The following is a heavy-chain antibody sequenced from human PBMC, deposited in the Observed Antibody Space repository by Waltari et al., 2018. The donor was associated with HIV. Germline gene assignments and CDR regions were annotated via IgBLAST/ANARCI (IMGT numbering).Heavy chain of an antibody. J-gene: IGHJ6*02. CDR1: GFTFSTDD. CDR2: IYTTGDS. Sequence: EVRLLQSGGGVVQPGGSLRLSCAAFGFTFSTDDMHWVRQRTGKGLEWVSTIYTTGDSFYPASVKGRFTISRENAKNSLYLQMNRLGVEDTAVYYCTRVKSGQMHYGMDVWGQGTTVTVSS. D-gene: IGHD3-10*01. V-gene: IGHV3-13*01. CDR3: TRVKSGQMHYGMDV.